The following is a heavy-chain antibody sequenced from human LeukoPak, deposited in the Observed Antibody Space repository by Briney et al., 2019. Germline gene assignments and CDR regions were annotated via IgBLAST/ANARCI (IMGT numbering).Heavy chain of an antibody. D-gene: IGHD3-16*01. CDR2: FDPEDGET. V-gene: IGHV1-24*01. J-gene: IGHJ6*02. CDR3: ATATLFHYGMDV. Sequence: ASVKVSCKVSGYTLTELSMHWVRQAPGKGLEWMGGFDPEDGETIYAQKFQGRVTMTKDTSTDTAYMELSSLRSEDTAVYYCATATLFHYGMDVWGQGTTVTVSS. CDR1: GYTLTELS.